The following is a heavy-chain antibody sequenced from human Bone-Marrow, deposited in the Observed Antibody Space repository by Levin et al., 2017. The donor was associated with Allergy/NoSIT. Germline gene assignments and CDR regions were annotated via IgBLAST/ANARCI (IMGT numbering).Heavy chain of an antibody. CDR3: ARVRIAARHRNIDF. CDR2: IGISGSPI. J-gene: IGHJ4*02. D-gene: IGHD6-6*01. CDR1: GFTLSNYE. Sequence: PGGSLRLSCAASGFTLSNYEVNWVRQAPGKGLEWVSHIGISGSPIFYADSVKGRFTISRDNAKNSVYLQINSLRAEDTAVYYCARVRIAARHRNIDFWGQGTLVTVSS. V-gene: IGHV3-48*03.